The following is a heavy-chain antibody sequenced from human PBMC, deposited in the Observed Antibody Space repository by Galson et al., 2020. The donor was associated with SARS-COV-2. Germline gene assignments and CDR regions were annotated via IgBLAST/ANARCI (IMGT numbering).Heavy chain of an antibody. CDR2: IYYSGST. CDR3: ARQPYDFWSGYYPGFNYYYYGMDV. J-gene: IGHJ6*02. V-gene: IGHV4-39*01. Sequence: SETLSLTCTVSGGSISSSSYYWGWIRQPPGKGLEWIGSIYYSGSTYYNPSLKSRVTISVDTSKNQFSLKLSSVTAADTAVYYCARQPYDFWSGYYPGFNYYYYGMDVWGQGTTVTVSS. CDR1: GGSISSSSYY. D-gene: IGHD3-3*01.